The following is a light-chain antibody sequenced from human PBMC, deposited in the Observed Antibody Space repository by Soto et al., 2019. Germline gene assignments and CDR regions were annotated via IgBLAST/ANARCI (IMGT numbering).Light chain of an antibody. J-gene: IGKJ5*01. CDR2: GAS. CDR3: QHYNNWPPIT. V-gene: IGKV3-15*01. CDR1: QTVSIN. Sequence: EIVMTQSPATLSVSPGERATLSCRASQTVSINLAWYQQKPGKAPRLLIYGASTRATGVPARFSGSGSGTDFTLTISRLQSEDFALYYCQHYNNWPPITFGQGTRL.